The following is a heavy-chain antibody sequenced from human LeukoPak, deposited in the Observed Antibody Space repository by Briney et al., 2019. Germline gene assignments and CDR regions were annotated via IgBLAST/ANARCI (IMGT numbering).Heavy chain of an antibody. J-gene: IGHJ3*02. CDR1: GYTFTSYD. D-gene: IGHD3-22*01. V-gene: IGHV1-8*01. CDR3: ARGPYYDSSGNDAFDI. Sequence: ASVKVSCKASGYTFTSYDINWVRQATGQGLEWMGWMNPNSGNTGYAQKFQGRVTMTRNTSISTAYMELSSLRSEDTAVYYCARGPYYDSSGNDAFDIWGQGTMVTVSS. CDR2: MNPNSGNT.